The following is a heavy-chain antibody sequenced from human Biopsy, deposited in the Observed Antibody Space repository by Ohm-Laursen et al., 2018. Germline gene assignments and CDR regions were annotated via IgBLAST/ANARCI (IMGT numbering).Heavy chain of an antibody. Sequence: AASVKVSCKASGYTFTSYGISWVRQAPGQGLEWMGWINTENGNTIYAQNLQGRVTMTADTSTSTAYVEVTSLRSDDTAVYYCARAKLEPVYYYYGMDVWGQGTTVTVSS. V-gene: IGHV1-18*01. CDR1: GYTFTSYG. D-gene: IGHD1-1*01. CDR3: ARAKLEPVYYYYGMDV. J-gene: IGHJ6*02. CDR2: INTENGNT.